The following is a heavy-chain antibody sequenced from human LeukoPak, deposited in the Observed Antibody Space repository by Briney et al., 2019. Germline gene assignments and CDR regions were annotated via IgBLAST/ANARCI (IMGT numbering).Heavy chain of an antibody. J-gene: IGHJ4*02. CDR2: INPNSGGT. CDR3: ARSALPNYYDSSGYCYVTYRLYYFDY. V-gene: IGHV1-2*02. Sequence: ASVKVSCKASGYTFTGYYMHWVRQAPGQGLEWMGWINPNSGGTNYAQKFQGRVTMTRDTSISTAYMELSRLRSDDTAVYYCARSALPNYYDSSGYCYVTYRLYYFDYWGQGTLVTVSS. D-gene: IGHD3-22*01. CDR1: GYTFTGYY.